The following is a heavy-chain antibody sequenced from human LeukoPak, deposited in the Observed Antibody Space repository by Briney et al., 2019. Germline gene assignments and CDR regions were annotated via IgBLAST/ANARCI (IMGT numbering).Heavy chain of an antibody. D-gene: IGHD4-11*01. J-gene: IGHJ5*02. CDR2: IWSDATNE. Sequence: GRTLRLCCEASGFTFSHFAMQWVPQAPDKGIEWLAVIWSDATNEYYADSVKGRFTISRDNFKRTVSLEMNSLRAEDTAVYYCAKAAQRGFDYSNSLEHWGQGSLVIVSS. CDR3: AKAAQRGFDYSNSLEH. CDR1: GFTFSHFA. V-gene: IGHV3-33*06.